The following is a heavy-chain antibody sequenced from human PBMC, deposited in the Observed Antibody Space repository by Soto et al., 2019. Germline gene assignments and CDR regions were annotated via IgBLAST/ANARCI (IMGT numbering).Heavy chain of an antibody. Sequence: GGSLRLSCAASGFTFSGSAMHWVRQASGKGLEWVGRIRSKANSYATAYAASVKGRFTISRDNAKNSLYLQMNTLTADDTAVYYCGRDEVLVGATWQYNYMDVWGKGTTVTVSS. CDR1: GFTFSGSA. CDR2: IRSKANSYAT. J-gene: IGHJ6*03. D-gene: IGHD2-15*01. V-gene: IGHV3-73*01. CDR3: GRDEVLVGATWQYNYMDV.